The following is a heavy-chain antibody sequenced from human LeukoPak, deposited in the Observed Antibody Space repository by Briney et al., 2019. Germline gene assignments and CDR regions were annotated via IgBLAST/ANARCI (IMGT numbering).Heavy chain of an antibody. J-gene: IGHJ4*02. CDR2: IFYSGST. CDR1: GGSISSSSYY. V-gene: IGHV4-39*01. D-gene: IGHD3-10*01. CDR3: ARLWFGAYYFDY. Sequence: SETLSLTCTVSGGSISSSSYYWGWIRQPPGKGLAWIGNIFYSGSTYYNPSLKSRVTISVDTSRSQFSLKLNSVAAADTAVYYCARLWFGAYYFDYWGQGTLVTVSS.